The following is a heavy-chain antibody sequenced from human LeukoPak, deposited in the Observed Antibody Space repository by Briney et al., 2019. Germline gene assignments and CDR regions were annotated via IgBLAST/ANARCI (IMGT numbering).Heavy chain of an antibody. CDR1: GYTFTNYG. CDR2: ISVYNGNT. V-gene: IGHV1-18*01. Sequence: ASVKVSCKASGYTFTNYGISWVRQAPGQGLEWMGWISVYNGNTNYAQKFQGRVTMTTDTSTSTAYMELRSLRSDDTAVYYCARDGFRHLGSGSYYVGSWFDPWGQGTLVTVSS. CDR3: ARDGFRHLGSGSYYVGSWFDP. D-gene: IGHD3-10*01. J-gene: IGHJ5*02.